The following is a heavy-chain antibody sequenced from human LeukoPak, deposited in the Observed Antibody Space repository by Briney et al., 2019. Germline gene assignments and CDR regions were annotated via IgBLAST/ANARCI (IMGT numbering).Heavy chain of an antibody. CDR2: IYYSGST. D-gene: IGHD3-22*01. CDR3: AREPDSSGSYGAFDI. J-gene: IGHJ3*02. V-gene: IGHV4-61*08. Sequence: PSETLSLTCSVSDYSISRGYYWNWIRQPPGKKLEWIGYIYYSGSTNYNPSLKSRVTISVDTSKNQFSLKLSSVTAADTAVYYCAREPDSSGSYGAFDIRGQGTMVTVSS. CDR1: DYSISRGYY.